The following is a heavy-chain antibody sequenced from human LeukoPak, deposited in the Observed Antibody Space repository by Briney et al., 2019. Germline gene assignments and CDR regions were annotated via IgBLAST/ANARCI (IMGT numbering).Heavy chain of an antibody. CDR1: GDSIGRINYF. J-gene: IGHJ4*02. CDR3: AGDRDVDDFDS. V-gene: IGHV4-39*07. Sequence: SETLSLTCTISGDSIGRINYFWGSTRQAPGKGLEWIVSMSYRGHTYYNPSLKSRATTSIKTSNNNLSMNLKSVTTAVTAVTNCAGDRDVDDFDSWGKGTLV. D-gene: IGHD2-15*01. CDR2: MSYRGHT.